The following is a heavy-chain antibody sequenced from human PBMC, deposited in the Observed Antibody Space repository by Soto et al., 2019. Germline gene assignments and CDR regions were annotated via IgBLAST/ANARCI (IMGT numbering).Heavy chain of an antibody. Sequence: QVQLVESGGGVVQPGRSLRLSCAASGFTFSHYGIHWVRQAPGKGLEWLAVISYDGSNKHYADSVKGRFTVSRDNSKETLYLQMNRPGAEDNAGFFLGRYRWKEQGPIDYWGQGTLVTVSS. CDR1: GFTFSHYG. CDR3: GRYRWKEQGPIDY. CDR2: ISYDGSNK. V-gene: IGHV3-30*03. D-gene: IGHD1-20*01. J-gene: IGHJ4*02.